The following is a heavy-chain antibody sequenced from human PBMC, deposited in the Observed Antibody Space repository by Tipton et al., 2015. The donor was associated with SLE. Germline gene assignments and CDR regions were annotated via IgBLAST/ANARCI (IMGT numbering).Heavy chain of an antibody. CDR2: ISGSGELT. V-gene: IGHV3-23*01. CDR3: TKDAARGYLSDWFGPSWFDP. Sequence: GSLRLSCAASGFAFDSHAMCWVRQAPVKGLLWVSGISGSGELTYYADPLMGRFTISRDNFRNTLYLQMNTLRAEDTAIYYCTKDAARGYLSDWFGPSWFDPWGQGALVTVSS. D-gene: IGHD3-10*01. CDR1: GFAFDSHA. J-gene: IGHJ5*02.